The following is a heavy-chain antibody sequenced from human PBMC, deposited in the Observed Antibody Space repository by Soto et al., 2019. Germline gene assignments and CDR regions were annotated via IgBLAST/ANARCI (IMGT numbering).Heavy chain of an antibody. Sequence: QVQLVQSGAEVKKPGASVKVSCKASGYTFTNYGISWVRQAPGQGLEWMGWISAYNGNTKYAQKLQGRVTMTTDTSTSTAYMELRSLRSDDTAVYYCARGVGSGSYYNKYSWFDPWGQGTLVTVSS. CDR2: ISAYNGNT. J-gene: IGHJ5*02. V-gene: IGHV1-18*01. CDR1: GYTFTNYG. CDR3: ARGVGSGSYYNKYSWFDP. D-gene: IGHD3-10*01.